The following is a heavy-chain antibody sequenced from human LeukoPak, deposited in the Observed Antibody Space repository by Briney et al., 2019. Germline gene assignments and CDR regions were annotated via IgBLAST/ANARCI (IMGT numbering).Heavy chain of an antibody. Sequence: GGSLRLSCATSGFTFSRYAMHWVRQAPGKGLEWVALISYDANIGSNKYYADSVKGRFTISRDNSKNTLYLQMNSLRAEDTAVYYCAREYSDSYGVIGHFDSWGQGTLVPVSS. D-gene: IGHD2-21*01. CDR2: ISYDANIGSNK. CDR3: AREYSDSYGVIGHFDS. V-gene: IGHV3-30*14. J-gene: IGHJ4*02. CDR1: GFTFSRYA.